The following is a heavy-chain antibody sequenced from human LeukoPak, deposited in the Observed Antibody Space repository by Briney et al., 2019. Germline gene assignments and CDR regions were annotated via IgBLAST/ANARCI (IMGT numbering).Heavy chain of an antibody. CDR2: ISYDGSNK. J-gene: IGHJ4*02. CDR1: GFTFSSYG. CDR3: AKAPIAAAGIYYFDY. D-gene: IGHD6-13*01. V-gene: IGHV3-30*18. Sequence: GGSLRLSCAASGFTFSSYGIHWVRQAPGKRLEWVAVISYDGSNKYYADSVKGRFTISRDNSKNTLYLQMNSLRAEDTAVYYCAKAPIAAAGIYYFDYWGQGTLVTVSS.